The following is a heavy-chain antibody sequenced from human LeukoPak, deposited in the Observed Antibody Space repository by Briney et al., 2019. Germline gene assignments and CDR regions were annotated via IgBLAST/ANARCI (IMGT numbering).Heavy chain of an antibody. Sequence: GAPVKVSCKVSGYTLTELSMHWVRQAPGKGLEWMGGFDPEDGETIYAQKFQGRVTMTEDTSTDTAYMELSSLRSEDTAVYYCATDSDCSGGSCYSSPFDYWGQGTLVTVSS. D-gene: IGHD2-15*01. J-gene: IGHJ4*02. CDR1: GYTLTELS. CDR2: FDPEDGET. CDR3: ATDSDCSGGSCYSSPFDY. V-gene: IGHV1-24*01.